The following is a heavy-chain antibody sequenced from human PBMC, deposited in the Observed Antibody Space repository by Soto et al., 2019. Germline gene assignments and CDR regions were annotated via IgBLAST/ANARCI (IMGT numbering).Heavy chain of an antibody. V-gene: IGHV3-21*04. CDR1: GFTFTSSA. Sequence: SCKASGFTFTSSAMQWVRQAPGKGLEWVSYITSSGSYTKYADPVQGRFTISRDNAKNSLYLQMNSLRAEDTAVYYCARELDGIDVWGQGTTVTVSS. J-gene: IGHJ6*02. CDR3: ARELDGIDV. CDR2: ITSSGSYT.